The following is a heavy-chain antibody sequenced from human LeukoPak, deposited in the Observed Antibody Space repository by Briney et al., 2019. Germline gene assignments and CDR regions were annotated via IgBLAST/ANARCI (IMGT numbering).Heavy chain of an antibody. Sequence: GGSLRLSCAASGFTFSSYAMSWVRQAPGKGLEWDSGISGSGDNTYYADSVKGRFTISRDNSKNTLYVQVNSLGTEDTAAYYCAKGSYYDSSGSFYFDYWGQGTLVTVSS. D-gene: IGHD3-22*01. CDR1: GFTFSSYA. V-gene: IGHV3-23*01. CDR3: AKGSYYDSSGSFYFDY. J-gene: IGHJ4*02. CDR2: ISGSGDNT.